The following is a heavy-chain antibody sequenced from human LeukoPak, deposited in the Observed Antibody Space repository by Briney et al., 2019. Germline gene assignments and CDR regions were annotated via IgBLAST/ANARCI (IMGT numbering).Heavy chain of an antibody. Sequence: ASVKASCKVSGYTLTELSMQRERQAAGKGLGWMGGFDPEDGEALYAQKFHGRVTMTTDTSTSTAYMKLRSLRSDDTAVYYCARDFRYESSGYYADWGQVTLVTVSS. CDR3: ARDFRYESSGYYAD. CDR2: FDPEDGEA. D-gene: IGHD3-22*01. J-gene: IGHJ4*02. CDR1: GYTLTELS. V-gene: IGHV1-24*01.